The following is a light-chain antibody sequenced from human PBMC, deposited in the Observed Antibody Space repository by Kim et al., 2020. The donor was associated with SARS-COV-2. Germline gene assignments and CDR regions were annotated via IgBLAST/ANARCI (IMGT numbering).Light chain of an antibody. CDR2: LGS. CDR1: QSLLHSNGYNY. J-gene: IGKJ2*03. V-gene: IGKV2-28*01. Sequence: EPASISCRSSQSLLHSNGYNYLDWYLQKPWQSPQLLIYLGSNRASGVPDRFSGSGSGTDFTLKISRVEAEDVGVFYCMQALQAPYSFGQGTKLEI. CDR3: MQALQAPYS.